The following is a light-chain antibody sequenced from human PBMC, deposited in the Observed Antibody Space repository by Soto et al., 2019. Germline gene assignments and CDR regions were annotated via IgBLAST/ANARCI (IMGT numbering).Light chain of an antibody. CDR1: QTVSSNY. V-gene: IGKV3-20*01. J-gene: IGKJ1*01. Sequence: EIVLTQSPGTLSLSPGERATLSCRAGQTVSSNYLAWYHQKPGQAPRLLIYGASSRATGIPDRFNGSGSGTDFTLTISRLEPEDFAVYYCQQYGSSPGTFGQGTQVEIK. CDR2: GAS. CDR3: QQYGSSPGT.